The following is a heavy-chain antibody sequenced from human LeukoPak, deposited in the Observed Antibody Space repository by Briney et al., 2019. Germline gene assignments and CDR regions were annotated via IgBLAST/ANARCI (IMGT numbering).Heavy chain of an antibody. Sequence: GGSLRLSCAASGFTFSDYYMSWIRQAPGKGLEWVSYISSSGSTIYYADSVKGRFTISRDNAKNSLYLQVNSLRAEDTAVYYCARGENYDFWSGYYQDYWGQGTLVTVSS. D-gene: IGHD3-3*01. CDR2: ISSSGSTI. V-gene: IGHV3-11*01. J-gene: IGHJ4*02. CDR3: ARGENYDFWSGYYQDY. CDR1: GFTFSDYY.